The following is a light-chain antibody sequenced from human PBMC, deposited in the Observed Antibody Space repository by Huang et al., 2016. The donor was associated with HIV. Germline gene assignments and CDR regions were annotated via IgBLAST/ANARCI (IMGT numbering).Light chain of an antibody. CDR2: WAS. V-gene: IGKV4-1*01. CDR3: HQYYNTPWT. J-gene: IGKJ1*01. CDR1: QSVLSSSNNKNY. Sequence: DIVMTQSPDSLAVSLGERATINCKSSQSVLSSSNNKNYLAWYQHKPGQPPRLLIYWASTRESGVPDRFSGSESGTNFTLTISSLQAEDVAVYYCHQYYNTPWTFDQGTKVEIK.